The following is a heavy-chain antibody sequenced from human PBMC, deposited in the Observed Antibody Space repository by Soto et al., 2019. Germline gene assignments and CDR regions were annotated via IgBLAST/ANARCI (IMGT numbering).Heavy chain of an antibody. V-gene: IGHV4-59*01. CDR3: ARAVKPAYYFLSGVGERAPPNGFNP. J-gene: IGHJ5*02. CDR2: IYYSGST. CDR1: GGSISSYY. Sequence: SETLSLTXTVSGGSISSYYWSWVRQPPGKGLGWIGYIYYSGSTNYNPSLKSRVTISVDTSKSQFSLKLSSVTAAGTHEYYCARAVKPAYYFLSGVGERAPPNGFNPWGQGTLVTVSS. D-gene: IGHD3-10*01.